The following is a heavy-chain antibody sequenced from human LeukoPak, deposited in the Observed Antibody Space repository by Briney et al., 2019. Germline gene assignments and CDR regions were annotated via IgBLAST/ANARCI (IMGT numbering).Heavy chain of an antibody. CDR3: AKDTVYGGIDY. J-gene: IGHJ4*02. CDR1: VFTFSSYG. CDR2: ISWNSCSI. Sequence: PGGSLRLSCAASVFTFSSYGMSCVRQAPAKGLECVSGISWNSCSIGYADSVKGRFTISRDNDKNSLYLQMNSLRDEDTALYYCAKDTVYGGIDYWGQGTLVTVSS. V-gene: IGHV3-9*01. D-gene: IGHD3-16*01.